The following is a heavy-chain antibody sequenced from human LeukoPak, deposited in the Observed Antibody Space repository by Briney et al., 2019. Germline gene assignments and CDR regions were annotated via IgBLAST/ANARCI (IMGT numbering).Heavy chain of an antibody. CDR2: ISSSSSYI. Sequence: GGSLRLSCAASGFTFSSYSMNWVRQAPGKGLEWVSSISSSSSYIYYADSVKGRFTISRDNSKNTLYLQMNSLKSEDTAVYFCAREFGQNYGWGQGTLVTVSS. CDR3: AREFGQNYG. CDR1: GFTFSSYS. D-gene: IGHD1-7*01. V-gene: IGHV3-21*01. J-gene: IGHJ4*02.